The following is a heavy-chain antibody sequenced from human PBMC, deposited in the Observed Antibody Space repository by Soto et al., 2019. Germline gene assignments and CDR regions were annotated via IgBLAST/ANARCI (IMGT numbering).Heavy chain of an antibody. V-gene: IGHV4-4*09. CDR2: IYKGGSI. Sequence: PSETLSLTCIVSGGSISNDYWTWIRQPPGKGLEWIGYIYKGGSINYNPSLKSRVTISVDTSKNQFSLKLTSVTAADTAVYYCARSVFPWGQGTLVTVSS. CDR1: GGSISNDY. CDR3: ARSVFP. J-gene: IGHJ5*02.